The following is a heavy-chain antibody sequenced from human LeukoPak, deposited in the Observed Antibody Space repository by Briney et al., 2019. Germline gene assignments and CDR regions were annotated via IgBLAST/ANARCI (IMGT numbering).Heavy chain of an antibody. CDR1: GGSISSYY. CDR3: SRRAAGAFDY. CDR2: IYYSGST. J-gene: IGHJ4*02. V-gene: IGHV4-59*08. D-gene: IGHD6-13*01. Sequence: SETLSLTCTVSGGSISSYYWSWIRQPPGKGLEWIGYIYYSGSTNYNPSLKSRVTISVDTSKNQFSLKLSSVTAADTAVYYCSRRAAGAFDYWGQGTLVTVSS.